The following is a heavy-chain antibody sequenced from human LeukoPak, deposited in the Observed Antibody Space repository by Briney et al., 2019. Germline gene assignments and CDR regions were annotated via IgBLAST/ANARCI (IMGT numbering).Heavy chain of an antibody. D-gene: IGHD6-13*01. CDR3: ARGRVAAAGTQPTLY. V-gene: IGHV3-21*01. J-gene: IGHJ4*02. CDR1: GFNFSSYS. Sequence: GGSLRLSCAASGFNFSSYSMNWVRQAPGKGLEWVSSISSSSSYIYYADSVKGRFTISRDNAKNSLYLQMNSLRAEDTAVYYCARGRVAAAGTQPTLYWGQGTLVTVSS. CDR2: ISSSSSYI.